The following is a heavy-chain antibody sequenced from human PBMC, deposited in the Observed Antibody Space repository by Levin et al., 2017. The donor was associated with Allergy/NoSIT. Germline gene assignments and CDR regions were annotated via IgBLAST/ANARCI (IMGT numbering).Heavy chain of an antibody. CDR1: GGSISSYY. CDR2: FYYSGST. J-gene: IGHJ4*02. D-gene: IGHD3-9*01. Sequence: SETLSLTCTVSGGSISSYYWSWIRQPPGKGLEWIGYFYYSGSTNYNPSLKSRVTISVDTSKNQFSLKLSSVTAADTAVYYCARHRANYDILTGYYSRDGELDYWGQGTLVTVSS. CDR3: ARHRANYDILTGYYSRDGELDY. V-gene: IGHV4-59*08.